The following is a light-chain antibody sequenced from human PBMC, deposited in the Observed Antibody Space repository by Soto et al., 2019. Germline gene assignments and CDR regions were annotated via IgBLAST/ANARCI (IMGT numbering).Light chain of an antibody. CDR3: QQYVSSPRM. V-gene: IGKV3-20*01. CDR1: QSVTSSY. CDR2: GAS. J-gene: IGKJ1*01. Sequence: EIVLTQSPGTLSLSPGERDTLSCRASQSVTSSYLAWYQQKPGQAPRLLIYGASSRATGIPDRFSGTGSGTDFALTISRLEPEDFAVCYCQQYVSSPRMFNQVIKVEIK.